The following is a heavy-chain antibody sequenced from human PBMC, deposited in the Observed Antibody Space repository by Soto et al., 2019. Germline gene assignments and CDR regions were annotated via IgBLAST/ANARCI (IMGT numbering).Heavy chain of an antibody. CDR1: GGTFSSYA. V-gene: IGHV1-69*13. CDR3: ARVRAAAESYYYYGTDV. Sequence: SVKVSCKASGGTFSSYAISWVRQAPGQGLEWMGGIIPIFGTANYAQKFQGRVTITADESTSTAYMELSSLRSEDTAVYYCARVRAAAESYYYYGTDVWGQGTTVTVSS. CDR2: IIPIFGTA. D-gene: IGHD6-13*01. J-gene: IGHJ6*02.